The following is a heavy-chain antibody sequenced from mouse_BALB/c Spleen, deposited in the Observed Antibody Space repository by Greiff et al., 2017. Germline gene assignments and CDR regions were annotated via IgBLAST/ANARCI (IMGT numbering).Heavy chain of an antibody. CDR1: GYTFTSYW. Sequence: QVQLQQPGAELVKPGASVKLSCKASGYTFTSYWMHWVKQRPGQGLEWIGEINPSNGRTNYNEKFKSKATLTVDKSSSTAYMQLSSLTSEDSAVYYCARTENVWGAGTTVTVSS. J-gene: IGHJ1*01. V-gene: IGHV1S81*02. CDR3: ARTENV. CDR2: INPSNGRT.